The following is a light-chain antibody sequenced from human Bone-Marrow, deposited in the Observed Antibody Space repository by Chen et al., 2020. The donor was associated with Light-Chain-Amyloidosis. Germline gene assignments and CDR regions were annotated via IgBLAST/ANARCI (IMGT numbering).Light chain of an antibody. J-gene: IGLJ1*01. CDR3: SSYTITNTLV. CDR1: SSDVGGDNH. Sequence: QSALTRPASLSGPPGRPITISSPGTSSDVGGDNHVSWYQQHPDKAPKLMIYEVTNRPSWVPDRFSGSKSDNTASLTISGLQTEDEADYFCSSYTITNTLVFGSGTRVTVL. V-gene: IGLV2-14*01. CDR2: EVT.